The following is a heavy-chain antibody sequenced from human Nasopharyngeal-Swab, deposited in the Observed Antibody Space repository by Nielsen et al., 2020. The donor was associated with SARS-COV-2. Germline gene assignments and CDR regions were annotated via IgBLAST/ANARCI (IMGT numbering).Heavy chain of an antibody. V-gene: IGHV3-30*18. CDR2: ISYDGSNK. CDR3: AKDKKARGDSSSWTTDY. J-gene: IGHJ4*02. Sequence: VRKAPGKGLEWVAVISYDGSNKYYADSVKGRFTISRDNSKNTLYLQMNSLRAEDTAVYYCAKDKKARGDSSSWTTDYWGQGTLVTRLL. D-gene: IGHD6-13*01.